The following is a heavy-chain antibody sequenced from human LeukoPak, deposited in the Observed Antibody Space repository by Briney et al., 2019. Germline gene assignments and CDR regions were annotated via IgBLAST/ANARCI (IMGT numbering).Heavy chain of an antibody. V-gene: IGHV4-4*07. D-gene: IGHD6-13*01. J-gene: IGHJ5*02. CDR3: SKGGSSWYNWFDP. CDR2: IYSTGST. CDR1: GGSISSYY. Sequence: SETLSLTCTVSGGSISSYYWSWIRQSAGKGLEWIGRIYSTGSTNYNPSLKSRVIMSIDTSKNQFSLNLSSVTAADTAIYYCSKGGSSWYNWFDPWGQGTLVTVSS.